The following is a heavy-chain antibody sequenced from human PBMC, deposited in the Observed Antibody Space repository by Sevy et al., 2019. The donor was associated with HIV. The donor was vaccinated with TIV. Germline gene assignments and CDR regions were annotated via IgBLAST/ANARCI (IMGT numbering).Heavy chain of an antibody. Sequence: GGSLRLSCAASGFTFSSYAMHWVRQAPGKGLEWVAVISYDGSNKYYADSVKGRFTISRDNSKNTLYLQMNSLRAEDTAVYYCARAGRLGYSSSWFDPWGQRTLVTVSS. V-gene: IGHV3-30-3*01. CDR3: ARAGRLGYSSSWFDP. CDR1: GFTFSSYA. D-gene: IGHD6-13*01. CDR2: ISYDGSNK. J-gene: IGHJ5*02.